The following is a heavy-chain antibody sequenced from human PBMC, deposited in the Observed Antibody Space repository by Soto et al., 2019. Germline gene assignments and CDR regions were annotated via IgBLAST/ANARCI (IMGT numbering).Heavy chain of an antibody. Sequence: PGGSLRLSCAASGFTFSSYSMNWVRQAPGKGLEWVSYISSSSSTIYYADSVKGRFTISRDNAKNSLYLQMNSLRAEDTAVYYCARDDYGGNVYWGQGTLVTVSS. D-gene: IGHD4-17*01. CDR3: ARDDYGGNVY. CDR2: ISSSSSTI. J-gene: IGHJ4*02. V-gene: IGHV3-48*01. CDR1: GFTFSSYS.